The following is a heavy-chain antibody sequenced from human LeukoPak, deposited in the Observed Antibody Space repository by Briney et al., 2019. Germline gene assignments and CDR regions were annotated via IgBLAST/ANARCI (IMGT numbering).Heavy chain of an antibody. CDR2: IYTSGST. CDR3: ARHLRRVAVADRGSNWFDP. D-gene: IGHD6-19*01. Sequence: SEILSLTCTVSGGSISSGNYYWSWVRQPAGKGLEWIGRIYTSGSTNYTPSLKSRVTIPVDTSKHQFSLKLTSVTAADTAVYYCARHLRRVAVADRGSNWFDPWGQGTLVTVSS. V-gene: IGHV4-61*02. J-gene: IGHJ5*02. CDR1: GGSISSGNYY.